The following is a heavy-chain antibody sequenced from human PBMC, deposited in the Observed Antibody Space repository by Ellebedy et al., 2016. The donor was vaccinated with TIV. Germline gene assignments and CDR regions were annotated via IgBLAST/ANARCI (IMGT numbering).Heavy chain of an antibody. J-gene: IGHJ6*02. D-gene: IGHD1-26*01. CDR3: AKDMVFGDGKWEIDV. CDR1: GFSFNSYA. V-gene: IGHV3-23*01. Sequence: PGGSLRLSCAASGFSFNSYAMSWVRQAPGKGLEWVSTISNTGSRTYYADSVEGRFIISRDNSKRTLFLQMNSLRAEDSAVYYCAKDMVFGDGKWEIDVWGQGTTVTVSS. CDR2: ISNTGSRT.